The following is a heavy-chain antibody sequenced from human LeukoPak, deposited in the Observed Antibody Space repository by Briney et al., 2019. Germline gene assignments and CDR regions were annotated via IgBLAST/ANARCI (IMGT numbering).Heavy chain of an antibody. CDR3: ARHAPGRGNAEKRYYYYYYMDV. CDR2: IYTSGST. J-gene: IGHJ6*03. CDR1: GGSISSYY. V-gene: IGHV4-4*09. D-gene: IGHD3-10*01. Sequence: SETPSLTCTVSGGSISSYYWSWIRQPPGKGLEWIGYIYTSGSTNYNPSLKSRVTISVDTSKNQFSLKLSSVTAADTAVYYCARHAPGRGNAEKRYYYYYYMDVWGKGTTVTVSS.